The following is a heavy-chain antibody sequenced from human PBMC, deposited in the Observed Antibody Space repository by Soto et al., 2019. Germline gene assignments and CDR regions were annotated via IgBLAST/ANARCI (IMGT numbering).Heavy chain of an antibody. J-gene: IGHJ4*02. D-gene: IGHD5-18*01. CDR1: GGTFSSYA. V-gene: IGHV1-69*13. CDR3: ARLSNSYGYVVRDY. Sequence: GASVKVSCKASGGTFSSYAISWVRQALGQGLEWMGGIIPIFGTANYAQKFQGRVTITADESTSTAYMELSSLRSEDTAVYYCARLSNSYGYVVRDYWGQGTLVTVSS. CDR2: IIPIFGTA.